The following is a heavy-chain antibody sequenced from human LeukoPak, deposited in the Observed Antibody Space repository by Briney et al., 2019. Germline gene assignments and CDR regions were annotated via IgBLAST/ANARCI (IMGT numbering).Heavy chain of an antibody. CDR3: ARHEQQLVHSHFQH. CDR2: IIPIFGTA. V-gene: IGHV1-69*01. Sequence: ASVKVSCKASGGTFSSYAISWVRQAPGQGLEWMGGIIPIFGTANYAQKFQGRVTITADESTSTAYMELSSLRSEDTAVYYCARHEQQLVHSHFQHWGQGTLVTVSS. CDR1: GGTFSSYA. D-gene: IGHD6-13*01. J-gene: IGHJ1*01.